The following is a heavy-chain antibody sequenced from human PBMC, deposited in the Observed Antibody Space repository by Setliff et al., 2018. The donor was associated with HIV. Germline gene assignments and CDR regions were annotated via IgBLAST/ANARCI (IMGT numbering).Heavy chain of an antibody. Sequence: SETLSLTCTFSGVTSGDYYWTWIRQHPVKGLEWIGYIYSSGTKYYNPSLKSRLAISLDTSKNQFSLNLKAVTAADAAVYYCARGFCSGGFCHPNFYHYMDVWGKGTTVTVSS. J-gene: IGHJ6*03. V-gene: IGHV4-31*03. CDR2: IYSSGTK. CDR3: ARGFCSGGFCHPNFYHYMDV. D-gene: IGHD2-15*01. CDR1: GVTSGDYY.